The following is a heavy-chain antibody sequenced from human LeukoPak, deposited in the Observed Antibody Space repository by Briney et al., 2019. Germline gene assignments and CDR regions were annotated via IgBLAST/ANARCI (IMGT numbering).Heavy chain of an antibody. V-gene: IGHV3-48*03. CDR1: GFTFSSYE. Sequence: GGSLRLSCAASGFTFSSYEMNWVRQAPGKGLEWVSYISSSGSTIYYADSVKGRFTISRDDAKNSLYLQMNSLRAEDTAVYYCARERGSYFDYWGQGTLVTVSS. CDR2: ISSSGSTI. CDR3: ARERGSYFDY. D-gene: IGHD3-16*01. J-gene: IGHJ4*02.